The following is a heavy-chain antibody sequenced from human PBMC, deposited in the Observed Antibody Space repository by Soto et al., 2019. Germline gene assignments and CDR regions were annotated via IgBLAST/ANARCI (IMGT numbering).Heavy chain of an antibody. J-gene: IGHJ6*02. D-gene: IGHD5-12*01. V-gene: IGHV3-30-3*01. CDR1: GFTFSSYA. CDR2: ISYDGSNK. Sequence: QVQLVESGGGVVQPGRSLRLSCAASGFTFSSYAMHWVRQAPGKGLEWVAVISYDGSNKYYADSVKGRFTISRDNSKNTLDLQMNSLRAEDTAVYYCARDRGGYDFYYYYGMDVWGQGTTVTVSS. CDR3: ARDRGGYDFYYYYGMDV.